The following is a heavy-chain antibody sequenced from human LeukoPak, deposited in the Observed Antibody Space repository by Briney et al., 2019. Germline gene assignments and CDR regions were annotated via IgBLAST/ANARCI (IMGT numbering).Heavy chain of an antibody. CDR3: ARRGHIAVAGNGFGY. Sequence: GESLKISCKGSGYSFTSYWIGWVRQMPGKGLEWMGIIYPGDSDTRYSPSSQGQVTISADKSISTAYLQWSSLKASDTAMYYCARRGHIAVAGNGFGYWGQGTLVTVSS. CDR1: GYSFTSYW. V-gene: IGHV5-51*01. J-gene: IGHJ4*02. D-gene: IGHD6-19*01. CDR2: IYPGDSDT.